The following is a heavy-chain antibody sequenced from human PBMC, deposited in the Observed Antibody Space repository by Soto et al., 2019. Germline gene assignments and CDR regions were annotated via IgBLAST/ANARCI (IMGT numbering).Heavy chain of an antibody. CDR1: GGTFSSYA. J-gene: IGHJ6*02. Sequence: QVQLVQSGAEVKKPGSSVKVSCKASGGTFSSYAISWVRQAPGQGLEWMGGIIPIFGTANYAQKFQGRVTLTADESTSTAYMEVSSRRSEDTAVYYCEGSRGAIFGVGYGMDVWGQGTTVTVSS. CDR2: IIPIFGTA. V-gene: IGHV1-69*01. D-gene: IGHD3-3*01. CDR3: EGSRGAIFGVGYGMDV.